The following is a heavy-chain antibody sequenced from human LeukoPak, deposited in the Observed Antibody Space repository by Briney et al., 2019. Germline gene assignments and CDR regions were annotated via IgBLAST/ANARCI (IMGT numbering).Heavy chain of an antibody. CDR2: ISPGGDRT. Sequence: PGGSLRLSCAASGFTFSTYALSWARQAPGKGLEWVSAISPGGDRTYYADSVTGRFAISRDNSKNTLYFQMNSLRAEDTAVYYCAKSVTADPWGQGTLVTVSS. J-gene: IGHJ5*02. CDR1: GFTFSTYA. V-gene: IGHV3-23*01. CDR3: AKSVTADP. D-gene: IGHD4-23*01.